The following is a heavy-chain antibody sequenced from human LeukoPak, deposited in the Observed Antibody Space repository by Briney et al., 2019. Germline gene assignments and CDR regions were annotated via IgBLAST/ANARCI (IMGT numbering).Heavy chain of an antibody. Sequence: SETLSLTCTVSGGSISSYYWSWIRQPAGKGLEWIGRIYTSGSTNYNPSLKSRVTMSVDTSKNQFSLKLSSVTAADTAVYYCARAGDSSGYYWTGYYFDYWGQGTLVTVSS. CDR3: ARAGDSSGYYWTGYYFDY. CDR1: GGSISSYY. D-gene: IGHD3-22*01. CDR2: IYTSGST. V-gene: IGHV4-4*07. J-gene: IGHJ4*02.